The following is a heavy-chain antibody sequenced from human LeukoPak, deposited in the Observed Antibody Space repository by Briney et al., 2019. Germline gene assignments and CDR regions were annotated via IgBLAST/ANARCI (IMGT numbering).Heavy chain of an antibody. CDR1: GGTFSSYA. J-gene: IGHJ3*02. V-gene: IGHV1-69*05. CDR2: IIPIFGTA. D-gene: IGHD5-18*01. CDR3: ARVDTAMVTSDDALDI. Sequence: ASVKVSCKASGGTFSSYAISWVRQAPGQGLEWMGGIIPIFGTANYAQKFQGRVTITTDESTSTAYMELSSLRSEDTAVYYCARVDTAMVTSDDALDIWGQGTMVTVSS.